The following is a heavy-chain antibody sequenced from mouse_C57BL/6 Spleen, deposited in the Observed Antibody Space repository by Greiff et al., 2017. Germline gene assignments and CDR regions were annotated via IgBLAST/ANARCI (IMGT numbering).Heavy chain of an antibody. V-gene: IGHV1-50*01. CDR3: ARGGGNYGGAY. CDR2: IDPSDSYT. Sequence: QLQQPGAELVKPGASVKLSCKASGYTFTSYWMQWVKQRPGQGLEWIGEIDPSDSYTNYNQKFKGKATLTVDTSSSTAYMQLSSLTSEDSAVYYCARGGGNYGGAYWGQGTLVTVSA. J-gene: IGHJ3*01. D-gene: IGHD2-1*01. CDR1: GYTFTSYW.